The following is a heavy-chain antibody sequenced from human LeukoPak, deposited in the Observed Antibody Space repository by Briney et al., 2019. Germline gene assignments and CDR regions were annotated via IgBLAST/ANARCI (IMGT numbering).Heavy chain of an antibody. Sequence: SETLSLTCTVSGGSISSYYWSWIRQPAGKGLEWVGRIYSSGSTNYNPSPKSRITMSVDTSKNQSSLKLSSVTAADTAVYYCARDHDDILTSCFEHWGQGALVTVSS. CDR1: GGSISSYY. CDR3: ARDHDDILTSCFEH. CDR2: IYSSGST. D-gene: IGHD3-9*01. V-gene: IGHV4-4*07. J-gene: IGHJ5*02.